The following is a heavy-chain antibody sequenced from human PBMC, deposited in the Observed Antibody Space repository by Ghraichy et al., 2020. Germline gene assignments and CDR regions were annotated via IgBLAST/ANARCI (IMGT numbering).Heavy chain of an antibody. Sequence: ASVKVSCKASGYTFTNYGITWVRQAPGQGLEWMGWISAYNGNTNYAQKLQGRVTMTTDTSTSTTYMELRSLKSDDTAVYYCASSAAAGPGVVAFDIWGQGTVVTVSS. D-gene: IGHD6-13*01. CDR2: ISAYNGNT. CDR1: GYTFTNYG. V-gene: IGHV1-18*01. CDR3: ASSAAAGPGVVAFDI. J-gene: IGHJ3*02.